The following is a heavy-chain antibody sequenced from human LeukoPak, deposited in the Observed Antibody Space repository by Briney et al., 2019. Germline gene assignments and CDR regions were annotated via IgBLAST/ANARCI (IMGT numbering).Heavy chain of an antibody. V-gene: IGHV1-69*13. CDR3: ARAGGLQGGYYYYYGMDV. J-gene: IGHJ6*04. CDR1: GGTFSSYA. D-gene: IGHD2-21*01. CDR2: IIPIFGIA. Sequence: GASVKVSCKASGGTFSSYAISWVRQAPGQGLEWMGRIIPIFGIANYTQKFQGRVTITADESTSTAYMELSSLRSEDTAVYYCARAGGLQGGYYYYYGMDVWGKGTTVTVSS.